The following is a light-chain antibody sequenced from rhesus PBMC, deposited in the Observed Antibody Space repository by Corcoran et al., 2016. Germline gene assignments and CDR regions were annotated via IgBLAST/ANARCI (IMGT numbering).Light chain of an antibody. CDR1: ENVNNH. J-gene: IGKJ1*01. CDR2: KAS. CDR3: QQYNSAART. Sequence: DIQMTQSPSSLSATVGDRVTITCRASENVNNHLNWYQQKPGKAPKLLIYKASTLQSGVPSRFSGSGSGTDFTLTISSLQPENVATYYCQQYNSAARTFGQGTKVEIK. V-gene: IGKV1-74*01.